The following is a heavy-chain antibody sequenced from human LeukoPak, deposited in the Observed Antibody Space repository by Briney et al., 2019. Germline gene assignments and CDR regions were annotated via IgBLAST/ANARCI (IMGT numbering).Heavy chain of an antibody. Sequence: GGSLRLSCTASGFSFRNYEMNWVRQAPGKGLEWVSYISTKGTIYYADSVKGRFTISRDDAKNSLYLQMNSLRAEDTAVYYCARGLDYWGQGTLVTVSS. CDR3: ARGLDY. CDR1: GFSFRNYE. J-gene: IGHJ4*02. CDR2: ISTKGTI. V-gene: IGHV3-48*03.